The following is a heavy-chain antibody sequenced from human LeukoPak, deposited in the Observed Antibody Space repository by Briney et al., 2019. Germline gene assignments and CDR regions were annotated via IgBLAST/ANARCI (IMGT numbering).Heavy chain of an antibody. CDR3: ARGRDGYNMYHFDY. CDR2: ISSSGYTI. J-gene: IGHJ4*02. D-gene: IGHD5-24*01. CDR1: GFTFNSYE. V-gene: IGHV3-48*03. Sequence: GGSLRLSCAASGFTFNSYEMNWVRQAPGKGLESVSYISSSGYTIHYADSVKGRFTISRDNAKNSLYLQMNSLRAEDTAVYYCARGRDGYNMYHFDYWGQGTLVTVSS.